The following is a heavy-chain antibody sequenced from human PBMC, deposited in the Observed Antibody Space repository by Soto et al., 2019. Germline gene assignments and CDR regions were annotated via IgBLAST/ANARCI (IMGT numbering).Heavy chain of an antibody. Sequence: QVQLVQSGAEVKKPGASVKVSCKASGYTFTGCYMHWVRQAPGQGLEWMGWINPNSGGTNYAQKFQGWVTMTRDTSISTAYMELSRLRSDDTAVYYCARPVNGLELSAFDIWGQGTMVTVSS. D-gene: IGHD1-7*01. CDR2: INPNSGGT. J-gene: IGHJ3*02. V-gene: IGHV1-2*04. CDR3: ARPVNGLELSAFDI. CDR1: GYTFTGCY.